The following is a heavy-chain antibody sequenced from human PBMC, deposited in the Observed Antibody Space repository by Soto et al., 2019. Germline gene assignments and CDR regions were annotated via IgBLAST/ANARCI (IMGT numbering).Heavy chain of an antibody. Sequence: GASVKVSCKVSGYTLTELSMHWVRQAPGKGLEWMGGFDPEDGETIYAQKFQGRVTITADESTSTAYMELSSLRSEDTAVYYCARNYCSGGSCYSGWFDPWGQGTLVTVSS. CDR2: FDPEDGET. CDR1: GYTLTELS. J-gene: IGHJ5*02. V-gene: IGHV1-24*01. D-gene: IGHD2-15*01. CDR3: ARNYCSGGSCYSGWFDP.